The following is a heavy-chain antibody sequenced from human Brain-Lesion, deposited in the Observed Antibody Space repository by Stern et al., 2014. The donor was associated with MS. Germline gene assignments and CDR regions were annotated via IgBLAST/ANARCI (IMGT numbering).Heavy chain of an antibody. CDR2: ITPFNGNT. CDR3: AQSGNYDWYFDL. CDR1: EYTFTYRY. V-gene: IGHV1-45*02. D-gene: IGHD1-26*01. Sequence: VHLVESGAEVRKPGSSVNVSCKASEYTFTYRYLHWVRQAPGQALEWMGWITPFNGNTLYAQKFQDRVTITADRSLSTAYMELSSLKSEDTAMYFCAQSGNYDWYFDLWGRGTLVTVSS. J-gene: IGHJ2*01.